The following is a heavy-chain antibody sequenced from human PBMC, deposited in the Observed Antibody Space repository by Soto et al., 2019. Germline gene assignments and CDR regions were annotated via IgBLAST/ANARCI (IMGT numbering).Heavy chain of an antibody. Sequence: QVQLVQSGAEVKNPGASVKVSCKASGYSFTRYGIGWARQAPGQGLEWMGWINAYNGNTNYAQNLQGRLTLTTDTYTTTAYMELRNLRSNDTAIYYCAMVDVYVTPSPQDVWGQGTTVTVSS. CDR1: GYSFTRYG. CDR3: AMVDVYVTPSPQDV. J-gene: IGHJ6*02. CDR2: INAYNGNT. D-gene: IGHD3-16*01. V-gene: IGHV1-18*01.